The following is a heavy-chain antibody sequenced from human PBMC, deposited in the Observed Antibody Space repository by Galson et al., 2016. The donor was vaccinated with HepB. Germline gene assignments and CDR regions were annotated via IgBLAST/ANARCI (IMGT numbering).Heavy chain of an antibody. D-gene: IGHD1-26*01. CDR3: AKDRVVGVNTWTFDS. J-gene: IGHJ4*02. CDR2: IYLADSDA. CDR1: GDNRTNYW. Sequence: QSGAEVKKPGESLQVSCTASGDNRTNYWIAWVRQKSEKSLEWMGIIYLADSDARYSPSSLGQVSISADKSISTAYLHWSTLKTSDSAIYYCAKDRVVGVNTWTFDSWGQGTLVAVSA. V-gene: IGHV5-51*01.